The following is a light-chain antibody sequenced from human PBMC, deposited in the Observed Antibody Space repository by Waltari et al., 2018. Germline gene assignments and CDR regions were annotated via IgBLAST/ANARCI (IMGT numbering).Light chain of an antibody. CDR3: GTWDSSLSAKV. V-gene: IGLV1-51*01. CDR1: SSKIGNHY. Sequence: QSVLTQPPSVSAAPGQKVTIPCSGSSSKIGNHYLSWYQQLPGTAPKLLIYDNNKRPSGIPDRFSGSKSGTSATLGITGLQTGDEADYYCGTWDSSLSAKVFGGGTKLTVL. CDR2: DNN. J-gene: IGLJ2*01.